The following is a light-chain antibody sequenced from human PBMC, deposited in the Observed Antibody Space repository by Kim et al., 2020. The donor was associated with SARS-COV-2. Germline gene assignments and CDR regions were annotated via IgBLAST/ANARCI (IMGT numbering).Light chain of an antibody. CDR3: QRCDQWPFT. Sequence: EVVLTQSPATLSVSPGESVTLSCRASQSVHRNLAWYQQKPGQAPSLLIDDASTRATGIPARFSGSGSGTEFTLTISSLQPDDSAVYYCQRCDQWPFTFGGGTKVEIK. V-gene: IGKV3-15*01. CDR1: QSVHRN. J-gene: IGKJ4*01. CDR2: DAS.